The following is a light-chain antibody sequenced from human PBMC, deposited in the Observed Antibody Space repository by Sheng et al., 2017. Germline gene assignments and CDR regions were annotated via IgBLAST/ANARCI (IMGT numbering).Light chain of an antibody. CDR2: EVS. V-gene: IGLV2-14*01. CDR1: SSDVGGYNY. CDR3: SSYYSASYTSTYVLEV. J-gene: IGLJ1*01. Sequence: QAALTQPASVSGSPGQSITISCTGTSSDVGGYNYVSWYQHHPGKAPKLLIYEVSVRPSGISSRFSGSKSGDTASLTISGLQAEDEADYYCSSYYSASYTSTYVLEVFGTGTRVTVL.